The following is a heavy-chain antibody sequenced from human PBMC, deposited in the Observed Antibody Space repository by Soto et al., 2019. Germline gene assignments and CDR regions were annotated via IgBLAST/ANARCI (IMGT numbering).Heavy chain of an antibody. D-gene: IGHD6-13*01. Sequence: QVQLVQSGTEVMKPGASVKVSCRVSGYTFSDYYMHWVRQAPGQGVEWMGVINPSGGDTTYAPKFQGRGTMTRDTSTSMVYMELSSLRSDDTAVYYCARTTIAAASPFQHWGQGTLVIVSS. CDR2: INPSGGDT. J-gene: IGHJ1*01. V-gene: IGHV1-46*01. CDR3: ARTTIAAASPFQH. CDR1: GYTFSDYY.